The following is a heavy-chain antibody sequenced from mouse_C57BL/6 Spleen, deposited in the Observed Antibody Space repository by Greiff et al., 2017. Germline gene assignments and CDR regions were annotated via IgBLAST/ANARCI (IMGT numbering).Heavy chain of an antibody. CDR2: ISTGGDYI. CDR3: TRDSGSSFPWFAY. D-gene: IGHD1-1*01. CDR1: GFTFSSYA. Sequence: DVTLVASGEGLVKPGGSLKLSCAASGFTFSSYAMSWVRQTPEKRLEWVAYISTGGDYIYYADTVKGRFPISCDNARNTLYLQMSCLKSEDTAMYYCTRDSGSSFPWFAYWGQGTLVTVSA. V-gene: IGHV5-9-1*02. J-gene: IGHJ3*01.